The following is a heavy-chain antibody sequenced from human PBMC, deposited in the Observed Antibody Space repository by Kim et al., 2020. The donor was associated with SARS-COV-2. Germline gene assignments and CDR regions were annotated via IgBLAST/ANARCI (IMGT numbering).Heavy chain of an antibody. J-gene: IGHJ4*01. D-gene: IGHD3-16*01. CDR3: AQKGGFAGGSYGLDH. V-gene: IGHV3-23*01. CDR2: ISGNTDHI. Sequence: GGSLRLSCAASGFTFGGYAMSWVRQAPGKGLEWVSGISGNTDHIYYADSVKGRFTISRDNSKNTVYLQMSSLRAEDTAVYYCAQKGGFAGGSYGLDHWG. CDR1: GFTFGGYA.